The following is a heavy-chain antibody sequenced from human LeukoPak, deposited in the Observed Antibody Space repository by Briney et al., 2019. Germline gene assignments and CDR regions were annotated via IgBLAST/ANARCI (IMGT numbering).Heavy chain of an antibody. Sequence: PGGSLRLSRAASGCIYSYYALHWVRQAPGTGLAGVAFISYGGRNKYYADSVKGRFTISKDNSRNALYLQMNNPRPEDTAVYYCARDVRASTGGDYLDYWGQGTLVTVSS. CDR1: GCIYSYYA. V-gene: IGHV3-30*04. J-gene: IGHJ4*02. D-gene: IGHD2-8*02. CDR2: ISYGGRNK. CDR3: ARDVRASTGGDYLDY.